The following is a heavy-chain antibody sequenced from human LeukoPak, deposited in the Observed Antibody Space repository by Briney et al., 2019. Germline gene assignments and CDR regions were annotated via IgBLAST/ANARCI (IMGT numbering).Heavy chain of an antibody. Sequence: GGSVTVPCKASGYTFTSYDISWVRQGPGQGLEWMGWISTYNDNTHYAQKLEGRVTMTTDTSTSTVYMELKSLRSDDTAVYYCARIQSRIIAARPGNPAFDYWGRGTLVTVSS. CDR1: GYTFTSYD. D-gene: IGHD6-6*01. J-gene: IGHJ4*02. V-gene: IGHV1-18*01. CDR3: ARIQSRIIAARPGNPAFDY. CDR2: ISTYNDNT.